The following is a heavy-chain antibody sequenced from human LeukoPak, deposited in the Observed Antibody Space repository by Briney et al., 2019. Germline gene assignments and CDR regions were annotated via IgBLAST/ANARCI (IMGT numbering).Heavy chain of an antibody. Sequence: HPGGSLRLSLEAPGLTFSSNAWSWVGQAPGKGLEWVSAISGSGGSTYYADSVKGRFTISRDNSKNTLYLQMNSLRAEDTAVYYCACSGWYYFDYWGQGTLVTASS. CDR3: ACSGWYYFDY. V-gene: IGHV3-23*01. J-gene: IGHJ4*02. CDR1: GLTFSSNA. D-gene: IGHD6-19*01. CDR2: ISGSGGST.